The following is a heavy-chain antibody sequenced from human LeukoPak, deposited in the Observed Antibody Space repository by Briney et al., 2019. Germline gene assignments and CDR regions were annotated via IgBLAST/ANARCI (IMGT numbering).Heavy chain of an antibody. V-gene: IGHV3-21*01. J-gene: IGHJ3*02. CDR2: MSSSRSYI. Sequence: GGSLRLSCAASVFIFSTYSMHWVRQAAGKGLEWVTSMSSSRSYIYYADSVKGRFTISRDNAKNSLYLQMNSLRPEDTAVYYCARGRHGEVRISHHDAFDIWGQGTMVTVSS. CDR3: ARGRHGEVRISHHDAFDI. CDR1: VFIFSTYS. D-gene: IGHD3-10*01.